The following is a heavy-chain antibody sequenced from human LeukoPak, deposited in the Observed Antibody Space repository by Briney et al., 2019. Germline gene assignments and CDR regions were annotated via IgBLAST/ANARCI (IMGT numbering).Heavy chain of an antibody. CDR3: AKESDNIFGVVTPLDY. CDR1: GFTFSSYG. V-gene: IGHV3-30*02. D-gene: IGHD3-3*02. CDR2: IRYDGSNK. J-gene: IGHJ4*02. Sequence: GGSLRLSCAASGFTFSSYGMHWVRQAPGKGLEWVAFIRYDGSNKYYADSVKGRFTISRDNSKNTLYLQMNSLRAEDTAVYYCAKESDNIFGVVTPLDYWGQGTLVTVSS.